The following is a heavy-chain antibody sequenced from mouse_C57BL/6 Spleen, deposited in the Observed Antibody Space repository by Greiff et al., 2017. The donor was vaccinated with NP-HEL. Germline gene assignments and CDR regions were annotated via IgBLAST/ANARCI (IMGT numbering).Heavy chain of an antibody. J-gene: IGHJ2*01. CDR3: ARSRLGPFDY. CDR1: GYTFTSYW. Sequence: QVQLQQPGAELVKPGASVKLSCKASGYTFTSYWMHWVKQRPGRGLEWIGRIEPNSGGPKYNEKFKSKATLTVDKPSSTAYMQLSRLTSEDSAVYYCARSRLGPFDYWGQGTTLTVSS. D-gene: IGHD4-1*01. V-gene: IGHV1-72*01. CDR2: IEPNSGGP.